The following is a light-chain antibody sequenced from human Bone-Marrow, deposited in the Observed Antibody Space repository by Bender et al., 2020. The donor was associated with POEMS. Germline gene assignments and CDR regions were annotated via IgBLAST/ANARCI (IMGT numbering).Light chain of an antibody. CDR2: GVN. Sequence: LTQPASVSGSPGQSITISCAGTSSDVGSYDLVSWYQQHPGKAPKLMISGVNKRPSGVPDRFSGSKSGNTASLTVSGLQAEDEADYYCCSYAGSHVVFGGGTKLTVL. CDR1: SSDVGSYDL. CDR3: CSYAGSHVV. J-gene: IGLJ2*01. V-gene: IGLV2-23*02.